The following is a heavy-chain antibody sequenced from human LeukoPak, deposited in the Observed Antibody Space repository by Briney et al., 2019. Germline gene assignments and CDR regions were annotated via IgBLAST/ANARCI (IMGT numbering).Heavy chain of an antibody. J-gene: IGHJ6*02. CDR1: GFTFSNYG. CDR3: ARDRRYYYGSGSYELYYYGMDV. CDR2: ISGTSSTI. D-gene: IGHD3-10*01. V-gene: IGHV3-48*04. Sequence: GGSLRLSCAASGFTFSNYGMNWVRQAPGKGLEWVSYISGTSSTIYYANSVKGRFTISRDNAKNSLYLQMNSLRAEDTAVYYCARDRRYYYGSGSYELYYYGMDVWGQGTTVTVSS.